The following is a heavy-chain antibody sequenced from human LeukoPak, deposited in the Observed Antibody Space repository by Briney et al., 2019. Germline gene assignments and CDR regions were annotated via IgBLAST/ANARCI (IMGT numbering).Heavy chain of an antibody. D-gene: IGHD2-21*02. V-gene: IGHV3-74*01. CDR3: ARELPREVTLDY. Sequence: AGGSLRLSCAVSGFTFISYGMQWVRQAPGKGLAWVSRINTDGSSTTYADSVKGRFTISRDNAKNTLYLQMNSLRAEDTGVYYCARELPREVTLDYWGQGTLVTVSS. CDR1: GFTFISYG. J-gene: IGHJ4*01. CDR2: INTDGSST.